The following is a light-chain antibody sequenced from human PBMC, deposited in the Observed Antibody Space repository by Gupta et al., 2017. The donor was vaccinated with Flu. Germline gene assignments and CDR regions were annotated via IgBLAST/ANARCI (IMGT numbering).Light chain of an antibody. CDR1: QSIDNY. CDR3: QQSYSGPYT. Sequence: PSSLSASVGDRVTLTCRASQSIDNYVNWYQQRPGKAPKLLIYGASRLQSGVPSRFSGTGSGTDSTFTISSLQPEDFAIYYCQQSYSGPYTFGQGTKVEI. CDR2: GAS. V-gene: IGKV1-39*01. J-gene: IGKJ2*01.